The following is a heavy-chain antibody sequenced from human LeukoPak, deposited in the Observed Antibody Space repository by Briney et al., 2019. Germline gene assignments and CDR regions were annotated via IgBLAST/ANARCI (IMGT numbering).Heavy chain of an antibody. CDR2: IKSDGSIT. V-gene: IGHV3-74*01. J-gene: IGHJ4*02. Sequence: GGSLRLSCAASGFTFRNHWMHWVRQAPGKGLVWVSRIKSDGSITIYADSVKGRFTISRDNAKSTLYLQMNSLRGEDTAVYYCTRDAAGLDYWGQGTLVTVSS. CDR3: TRDAAGLDY. CDR1: GFTFRNHW. D-gene: IGHD1-14*01.